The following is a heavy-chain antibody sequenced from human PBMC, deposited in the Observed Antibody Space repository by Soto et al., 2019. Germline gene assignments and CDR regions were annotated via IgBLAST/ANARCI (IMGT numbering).Heavy chain of an antibody. V-gene: IGHV3-53*01. CDR2: IYSGGST. CDR1: GFTVSSNY. Sequence: GGSLRLSCAASGFTVSSNYMSWVRQAPGKGLEWVSVIYSGGSTYYADSVKGRFTISRDNAKNSLHLQMNSLRAEDTAVYYCTRDASRDSSARGWFDPWGPGTLVTVSS. CDR3: TRDASRDSSARGWFDP. J-gene: IGHJ5*02. D-gene: IGHD6-13*01.